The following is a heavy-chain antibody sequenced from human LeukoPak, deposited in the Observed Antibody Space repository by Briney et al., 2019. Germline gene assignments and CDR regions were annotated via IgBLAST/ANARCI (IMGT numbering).Heavy chain of an antibody. CDR1: GYTFTGYY. D-gene: IGHD1-1*01. V-gene: IGHV1-2*06. CDR3: ARDLQYLGERLFDY. Sequence: ASVKVSCKASGYTFTGYYMHWVRQAPGQGPEWMGRINPNSGGTNYAQKFQGRVTMTRDTSISTAYMELSRLRSDDTAVYYCARDLQYLGERLFDYWGQGTLVTVSS. J-gene: IGHJ4*02. CDR2: INPNSGGT.